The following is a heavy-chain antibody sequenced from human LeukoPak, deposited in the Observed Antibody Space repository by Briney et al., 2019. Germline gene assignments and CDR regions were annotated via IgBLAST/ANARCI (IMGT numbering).Heavy chain of an antibody. J-gene: IGHJ4*02. V-gene: IGHV1-69*01. CDR2: IIPIFGTA. CDR1: GGTFSSYA. D-gene: IGHD2-21*02. Sequence: ASVKVSCKASGGTFSSYAISWVRQAPGQGLEWMGGIIPIFGTANYAQKFQGRVTITADESTSTAYMELSSLRSEDTAVYYCASDCGGGCYPWWGQGTLVTVSS. CDR3: ASDCGGGCYPW.